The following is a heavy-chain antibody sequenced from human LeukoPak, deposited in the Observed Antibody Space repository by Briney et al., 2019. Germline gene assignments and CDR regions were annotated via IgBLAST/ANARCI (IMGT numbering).Heavy chain of an antibody. CDR1: GFIFSDYE. CDR3: ARDRVVQSFVLLYYYYYMDV. Sequence: QPGGSLRLSCAASGFIFSDYEMNWVRQAPGKGLEWVSYISFSGNSIYYADSVKGRFTISRDNAKNSLYLQMNSLRAEDTAVYYCARDRVVQSFVLLYYYYYMDVWGKGTTVTISS. V-gene: IGHV3-48*03. CDR2: ISFSGNSI. D-gene: IGHD3-22*01. J-gene: IGHJ6*03.